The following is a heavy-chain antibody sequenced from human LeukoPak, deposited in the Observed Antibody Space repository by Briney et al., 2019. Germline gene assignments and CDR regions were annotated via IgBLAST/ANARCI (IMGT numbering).Heavy chain of an antibody. CDR2: IIPILGIA. D-gene: IGHD6-6*01. CDR3: ASLEYSSSPGDY. J-gene: IGHJ4*02. CDR1: GGTFSSYT. V-gene: IGHV1-69*02. Sequence: GASVKVSCKASGGTFSSYTISWVRQARGQGLEWMGRIIPILGIANYAQKFQGRVTITADKSTSTAYMELSSLRSEDTAVYYCASLEYSSSPGDYWGQGTLVTVSS.